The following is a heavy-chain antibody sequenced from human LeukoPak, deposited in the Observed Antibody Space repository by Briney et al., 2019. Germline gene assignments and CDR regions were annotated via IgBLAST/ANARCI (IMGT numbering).Heavy chain of an antibody. CDR2: IGGSGHR. Sequence: PGTSLRLSCAASGFTFSSYVMSWVRQAPGKGLEGVSSIGGSGHRYYADPGKGRFAISRDNSKNTLNLQMTSLRADDTAIYYCAKDRREGYFDWLSIGLDPWGQGALVTVS. CDR3: AKDRREGYFDWLSIGLDP. D-gene: IGHD3-9*01. CDR1: GFTFSSYV. V-gene: IGHV3-23*01. J-gene: IGHJ5*02.